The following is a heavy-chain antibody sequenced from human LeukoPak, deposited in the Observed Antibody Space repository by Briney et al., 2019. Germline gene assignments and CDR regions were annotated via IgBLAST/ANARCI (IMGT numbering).Heavy chain of an antibody. CDR3: ARDLHRVVVRGVPHYYYYMDV. CDR2: ISTYNGNT. CDR1: GYTFTGYC. J-gene: IGHJ6*03. V-gene: IGHV1-18*04. Sequence: ASVKVSCKASGYTFTGYCMHWVRQAPGQGLEWMGWISTYNGNTNYAQKLQGRVTMTTDTSTSTAYMELRSLRSDDTAVYYCARDLHRVVVRGVPHYYYYMDVWGKGTTVTISS. D-gene: IGHD3-10*01.